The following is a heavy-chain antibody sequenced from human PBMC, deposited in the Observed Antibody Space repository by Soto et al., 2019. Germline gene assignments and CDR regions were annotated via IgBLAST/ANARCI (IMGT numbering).Heavy chain of an antibody. CDR3: VRPFDSSGWYDY. V-gene: IGHV5-51*01. CDR2: IYPGDSDT. Sequence: XDSLTISCQGSGYSFTSYWIGLVRQTPGKGLEWMGMIYPGDSDTRYSPSFQGQVTISADKSISAAFLQWSSLKASDTAMYYCVRPFDSSGWYDYWGQGTLVTVSS. J-gene: IGHJ4*02. D-gene: IGHD6-19*01. CDR1: GYSFTSYW.